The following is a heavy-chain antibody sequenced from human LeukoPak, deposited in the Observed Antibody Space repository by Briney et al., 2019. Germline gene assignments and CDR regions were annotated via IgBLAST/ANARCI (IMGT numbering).Heavy chain of an antibody. D-gene: IGHD3-22*01. V-gene: IGHV3-23*01. CDR3: AKGSADSSGYFDY. CDR1: GFTFSSYA. CDR2: LSGSGGST. Sequence: TGGSLRLSCAASGFTFSSYAMSWVRQAPGKGLEWVSALSGSGGSTYYADSVKGRFTISRDNSKNTLYLQMNSLRAVDTAVYYCAKGSADSSGYFDYWGQGTLVTVSS. J-gene: IGHJ4*02.